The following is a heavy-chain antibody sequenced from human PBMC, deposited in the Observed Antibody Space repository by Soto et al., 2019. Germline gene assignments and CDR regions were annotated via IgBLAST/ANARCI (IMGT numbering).Heavy chain of an antibody. CDR2: IYPGDSDT. D-gene: IGHD2-2*02. V-gene: IGHV5-51*01. CDR1: GHSFTSYW. J-gene: IGHJ6*02. CDR3: ARHRRCSSTSCYSNYYYYGMDV. Sequence: PGESLKISCKGSGHSFTSYWIGWVRQMPGKGLEWMGIIYPGDSDTRYSPSFQGQVTISADKSISTAYLQWSSLKASDTAMYYCARHRRCSSTSCYSNYYYYGMDVWGQGTTVTVSS.